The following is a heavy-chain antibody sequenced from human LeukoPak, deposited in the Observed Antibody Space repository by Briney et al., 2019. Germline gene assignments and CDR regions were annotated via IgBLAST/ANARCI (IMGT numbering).Heavy chain of an antibody. D-gene: IGHD6-25*01. V-gene: IGHV4-39*02. J-gene: IGHJ4*02. CDR3: ARSSGTGTFSY. CDR2: VYYGRSP. Sequence: NPSETLSLTCTVSGGSINYYYWMWIRQPPGKGLEWIGSVYYGRSPYFNPSLESRATISVDTSKNHFSLKMSSVTAADTAVYYCARSSGTGTFSYWGQGTLVTVSS. CDR1: GGSINYYY.